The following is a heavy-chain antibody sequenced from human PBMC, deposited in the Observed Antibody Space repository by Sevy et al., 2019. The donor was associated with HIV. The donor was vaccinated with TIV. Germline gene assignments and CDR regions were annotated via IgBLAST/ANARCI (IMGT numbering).Heavy chain of an antibody. CDR3: ARDRGLGYCSGGSCYYGMDV. Sequence: SETLSLTCTVSGGSISSYYWSWIRQPPGKGLEWIGYIHYSGGTNYNPSLKSRVTISVDTSKNQFSLKLSSVTAADTAVYYCARDRGLGYCSGGSCYYGMDVWGQGTTVTVSS. J-gene: IGHJ6*02. D-gene: IGHD2-15*01. V-gene: IGHV4-59*01. CDR1: GGSISSYY. CDR2: IHYSGGT.